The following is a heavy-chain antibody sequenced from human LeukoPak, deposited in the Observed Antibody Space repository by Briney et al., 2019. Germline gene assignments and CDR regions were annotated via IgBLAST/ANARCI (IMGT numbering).Heavy chain of an antibody. CDR2: IIDTGST. Sequence: GSLRLSCAASGFTFTNASMSWVRQPPGKGLEWIGEIIDTGSTKYNSSLKSRVTISVDTSKNQFSLSLDSVTAADTAVYYCARGLASGYPPIPFDYWGQGTLVTVSS. D-gene: IGHD3-3*01. V-gene: IGHV4-34*12. CDR1: GFTFTNAS. CDR3: ARGLASGYPPIPFDY. J-gene: IGHJ4*02.